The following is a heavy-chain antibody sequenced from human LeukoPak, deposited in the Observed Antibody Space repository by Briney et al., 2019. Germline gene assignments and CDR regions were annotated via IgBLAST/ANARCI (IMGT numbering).Heavy chain of an antibody. V-gene: IGHV3-7*03. J-gene: IGHJ5*02. Sequence: HPGGSLRLSCAASGFTFSNFRMSWVRQAPGKGLEWVANIKQDGSEKYYVDSVKGRFTISRDNAKNSLYLQMNSLRAEDTAVYYCARFGDVSGWFDPWGQGTLVTVSS. D-gene: IGHD2-8*02. CDR2: IKQDGSEK. CDR3: ARFGDVSGWFDP. CDR1: GFTFSNFR.